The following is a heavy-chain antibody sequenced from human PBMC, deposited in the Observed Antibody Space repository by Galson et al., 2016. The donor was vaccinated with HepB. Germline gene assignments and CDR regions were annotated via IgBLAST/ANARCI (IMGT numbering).Heavy chain of an antibody. CDR2: IGPTGDT. J-gene: IGHJ4*02. D-gene: IGHD3-3*02. CDR3: ARGVRHSWNEGGIDY. Sequence: SLRLSCAASGFAFGGRDMHWVRQGSGGGLEWVSGIGPTGDTYHSDSVKGRFTISRENADNSLYLQMNSLRAEDTAVYFCARGVRHSWNEGGIDYWGQGTLVIVSS. V-gene: IGHV3-13*04. CDR1: GFAFGGRD.